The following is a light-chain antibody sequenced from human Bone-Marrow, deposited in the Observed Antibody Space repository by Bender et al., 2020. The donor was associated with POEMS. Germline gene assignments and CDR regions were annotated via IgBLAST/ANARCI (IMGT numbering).Light chain of an antibody. CDR3: GSYAGSKNMV. CDR1: SSDIGDSNY. J-gene: IGLJ2*01. Sequence: QSALTQPASVSASPGQSITISCTGSSSDIGDSNYVSWYQHHPGKAPQLLIYDVFSRPSEVSDRFSGSNSGNTASLTISGLQAEDEADYHCGSYAGSKNMVFGGGTKLTVL. V-gene: IGLV2-14*01. CDR2: DVF.